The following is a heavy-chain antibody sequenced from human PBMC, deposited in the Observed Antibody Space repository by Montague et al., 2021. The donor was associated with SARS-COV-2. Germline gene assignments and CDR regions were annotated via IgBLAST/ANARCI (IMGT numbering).Heavy chain of an antibody. Sequence: SETLSLTCTVSGGSISSHYWSWIRQPPGKGLEWIGYIYYSGSTNYNPFLKSPVTISVDTSKNQFSLKLSSVTAADTAVYYCARGDVEMATIKSGGPFYHFDYWGQGTLVIVSS. CDR3: ARGDVEMATIKSGGPFYHFDY. CDR2: IYYSGST. D-gene: IGHD5-24*01. CDR1: GGSISSHY. V-gene: IGHV4-59*11. J-gene: IGHJ4*02.